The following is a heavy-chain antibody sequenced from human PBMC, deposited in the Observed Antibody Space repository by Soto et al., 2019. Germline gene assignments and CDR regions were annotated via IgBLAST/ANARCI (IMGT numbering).Heavy chain of an antibody. CDR1: GASISTTNW. CDR2: IYHSGST. J-gene: IGHJ1*01. Sequence: QVQLQESGPGLVKPSGTLSLTCAVSGASISTTNWWTWVRRPPGKGLEWIGAIYHSGSTNYNPSLKSRLTLSVDKSKNQFSLKLDSVTAADTAVYYCARGGSSDWLRLFHQWGQGTLVTVSS. CDR3: ARGGSSDWLRLFHQ. V-gene: IGHV4-4*02. D-gene: IGHD6-25*01.